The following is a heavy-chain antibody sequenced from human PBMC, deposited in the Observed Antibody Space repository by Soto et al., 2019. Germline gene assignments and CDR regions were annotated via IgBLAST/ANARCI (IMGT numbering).Heavy chain of an antibody. D-gene: IGHD3-16*01. Sequence: PGGSLRLSCAASGFTFSNAWMNWVRQAPGKGLEWVGRIKSKTDGGTTDYAAPVKGRFTISRDDSKNTLYLQMNSLKTEDTAVYYCTTDFDEDYVGSDYWGQGTLVTVSS. CDR3: TTDFDEDYVGSDY. J-gene: IGHJ4*02. CDR2: IKSKTDGGTT. CDR1: GFTFSNAW. V-gene: IGHV3-15*07.